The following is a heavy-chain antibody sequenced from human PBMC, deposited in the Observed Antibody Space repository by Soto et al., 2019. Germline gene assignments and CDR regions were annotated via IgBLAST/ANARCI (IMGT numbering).Heavy chain of an antibody. CDR3: ARTVIGGFDY. CDR2: TYYSGST. J-gene: IGHJ4*02. V-gene: IGHV4-59*01. Sequence: SETLSLTCTVSGGSITSYYWSWVRQPPGKGLECIGYTYYSGSTNYNPSLKSRVTISVDTSKNQFSLKLSSVTAADTAVYYCARTVIGGFDYWGQGILVTVSS. CDR1: GGSITSYY. D-gene: IGHD3-16*02.